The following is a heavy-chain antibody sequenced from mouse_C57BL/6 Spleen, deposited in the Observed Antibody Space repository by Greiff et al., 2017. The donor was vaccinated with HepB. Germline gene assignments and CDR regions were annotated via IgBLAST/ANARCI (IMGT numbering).Heavy chain of an antibody. CDR2: IWTGGGT. CDR3: ARVYGSSYDWYFDV. D-gene: IGHD1-1*01. V-gene: IGHV2-9-1*01. CDR1: GFSLTSYA. J-gene: IGHJ1*03. Sequence: VQLKESGPGLVAPSQSLSITCTVSGFSLTSYAISWVRQPPGKGLEWLGVIWTGGGTNYNSALKSRLSISKDNSKSQVFLKMNSLQTDDTARYYCARVYGSSYDWYFDVWGTGTTVTVAS.